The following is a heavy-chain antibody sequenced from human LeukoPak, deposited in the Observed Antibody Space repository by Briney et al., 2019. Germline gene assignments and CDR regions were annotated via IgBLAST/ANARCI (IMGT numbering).Heavy chain of an antibody. V-gene: IGHV1-24*01. D-gene: IGHD3-10*01. Sequence: ASVKVSCKVSGYTLTDLSIHWVRQAPGDGLEWVGGFDPQQGATQYAQKFQGRVSMTEDTSTNTGYVELRSLTSEDTGVYYCAASGTIVVGPDVNKKAYSFNYVDVWGKGTTVIVSS. J-gene: IGHJ6*03. CDR3: AASGTIVVGPDVNKKAYSFNYVDV. CDR2: FDPQQGAT. CDR1: GYTLTDLS.